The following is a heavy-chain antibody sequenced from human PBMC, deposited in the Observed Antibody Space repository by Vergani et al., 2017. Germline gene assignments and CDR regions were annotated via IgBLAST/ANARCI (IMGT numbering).Heavy chain of an antibody. J-gene: IGHJ6*03. V-gene: IGHV1-69*01. D-gene: IGHD4-17*01. CDR1: GGTFSSYA. CDR2: IIPIFGTA. CDR3: ARARANFGDYPPYYYYYMDV. Sequence: QVQLGQSGAEVKKPGSSVKVSCKASGGTFSSYAISWVRQAPGQGLEWMGGIIPIFGTANYAQKFQGRVTITADESTSTAYMELSSLRSEDTAVYYCARARANFGDYPPYYYYYMDVWGKGTTVTVSS.